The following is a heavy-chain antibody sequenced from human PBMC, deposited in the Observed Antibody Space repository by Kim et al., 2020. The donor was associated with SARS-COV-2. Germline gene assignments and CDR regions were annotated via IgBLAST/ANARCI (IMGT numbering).Heavy chain of an antibody. CDR3: ARAPITMIVVVNAFDI. D-gene: IGHD3-22*01. V-gene: IGHV4-31*03. J-gene: IGHJ3*02. CDR2: IYYSGST. Sequence: SETLSLTCTVSGGSISSGGYYWSWILQHPGKGLEWIGYIYYSGSTYYNPSLKSRVTISVDTSKNQFSLKLSSVTAADTAVYYCARAPITMIVVVNAFDIWGQGTMVTVSS. CDR1: GGSISSGGYY.